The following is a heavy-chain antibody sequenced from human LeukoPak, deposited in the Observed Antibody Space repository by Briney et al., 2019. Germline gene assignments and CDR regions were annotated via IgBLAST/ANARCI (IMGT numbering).Heavy chain of an antibody. J-gene: IGHJ6*02. V-gene: IGHV4-34*01. CDR2: INHSGST. Sequence: SETLSLTCAVYGGSFSGYYWSWIRQPPGNGLEWIGEINHSGSTNYNPSLKSRVTISVDTSKNQFSLKLSSVTAADTAVYYCARGPYSITMVRGLSDYYGVDVWGQGTTVTVSS. CDR3: ARGPYSITMVRGLSDYYGVDV. D-gene: IGHD3-10*01. CDR1: GGSFSGYY.